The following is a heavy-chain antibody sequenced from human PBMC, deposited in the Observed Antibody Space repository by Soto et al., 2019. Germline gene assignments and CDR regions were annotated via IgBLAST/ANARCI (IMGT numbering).Heavy chain of an antibody. V-gene: IGHV3-15*07. Sequence: EVQLVESGGGLVKPGGSLRLSCAASGFSISSAWMNWVRQAPGKGLEWVGRIKTKTQGETTDYPAPVKGRFTISRDDSKNTLYMQMNSLKMEDKGVYYCTTGSVEGYWGQGTLVTVSS. CDR2: IKTKTQGETT. D-gene: IGHD3-3*01. CDR1: GFSISSAW. J-gene: IGHJ4*02. CDR3: TTGSVEGY.